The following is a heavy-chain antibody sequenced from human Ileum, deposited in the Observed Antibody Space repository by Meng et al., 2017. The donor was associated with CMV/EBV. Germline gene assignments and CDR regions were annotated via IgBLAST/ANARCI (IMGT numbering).Heavy chain of an antibody. CDR3: VGVGAP. Sequence: GQLVAPGGALVPPGGALRRSCVASGFIVSSTYMTWVRQAPGKGLEWVSVIYASGSTFYADSVKGRFTISRDNSENTLFLQMSSLRVEDTAVYYCVGVGAPGGQGTLVTVSS. D-gene: IGHD1-26*01. V-gene: IGHV3-66*01. CDR1: GFIVSSTY. J-gene: IGHJ4*02. CDR2: IYASGST.